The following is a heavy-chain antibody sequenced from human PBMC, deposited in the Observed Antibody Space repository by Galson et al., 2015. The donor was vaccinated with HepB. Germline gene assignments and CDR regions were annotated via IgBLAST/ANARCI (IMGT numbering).Heavy chain of an antibody. CDR2: INTFGNEI. CDR1: GFRFGNYW. D-gene: IGHD2-2*01. V-gene: IGHV3-74*03. J-gene: IGHJ2*01. CDR3: ARRGGSTWFPGSGYFDL. Sequence: SLRLSCAASGFRFGNYWMHWVRQVPGKGLEWISRINTFGNEIKYADSVRGQFATSRDNAKNILYLQMYSLGAEDTGLYYCARRGGSTWFPGSGYFDLWGRGSLVTVSS.